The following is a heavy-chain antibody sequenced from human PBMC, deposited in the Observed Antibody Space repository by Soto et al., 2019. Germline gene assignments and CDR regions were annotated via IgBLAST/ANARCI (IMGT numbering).Heavy chain of an antibody. Sequence: EVQLVESGGGLVQSGGSLRLSCAASGFTFSDYDIDWVRQAPGKGLEWIGRGRNKVNNYTQEYAASVKGRFTITRDDSNYSMHMQISSLKRADTALYYFVRVGYCNAGGCPPLVCWGQGTVVIVSS. CDR1: GFTFSDYD. CDR3: VRVGYCNAGGCPPLVC. CDR2: GRNKVNNYTQ. V-gene: IGHV3-72*01. D-gene: IGHD2-8*02. J-gene: IGHJ4*02.